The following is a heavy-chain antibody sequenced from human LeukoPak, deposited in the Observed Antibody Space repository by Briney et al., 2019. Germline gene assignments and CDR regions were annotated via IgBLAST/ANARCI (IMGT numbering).Heavy chain of an antibody. V-gene: IGHV3-33*01. D-gene: IGHD3-10*01. Sequence: GGSLRLSCAASGFTFSSYGMHWVRQAPGKGLEWVAVIWYDGSNKYYADSVKGRFTISRDNSKNTLYLQMNSLRAEDTAVYYCARDPFVTSPSGFGYWGQGTLVTVSS. CDR3: ARDPFVTSPSGFGY. J-gene: IGHJ4*02. CDR2: IWYDGSNK. CDR1: GFTFSSYG.